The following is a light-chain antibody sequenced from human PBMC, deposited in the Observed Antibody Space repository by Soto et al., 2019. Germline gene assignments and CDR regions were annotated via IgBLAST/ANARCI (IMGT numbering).Light chain of an antibody. Sequence: DIVMTQSPDSLAVSLGERATINCKSSQSVLYSSNNKNHLAWYQQKPGQPPKLLIYWASTRESGVPDRFSGSGSGTDFTLTISSLQAEDVAVYYCKQYCTTPWTFGQGTKVEIK. J-gene: IGKJ1*01. CDR2: WAS. V-gene: IGKV4-1*01. CDR1: QSVLYSSNNKNH. CDR3: KQYCTTPWT.